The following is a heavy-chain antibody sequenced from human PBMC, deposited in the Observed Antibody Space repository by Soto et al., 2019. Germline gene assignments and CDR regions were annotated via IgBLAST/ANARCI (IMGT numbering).Heavy chain of an antibody. J-gene: IGHJ4*02. Sequence: QVQLVQSGAEVKKPGSSVKVSCKASGDTFSSYAINWVRQAPGQGLEWMGGIIPMFGTANYAQKFKGRVTITAGESPSTVYRELSSLRSEDTAVYYCARVGPAHSYDSSGYYSPLDYWGQGTLVTVSS. D-gene: IGHD3-22*01. CDR2: IIPMFGTA. CDR3: ARVGPAHSYDSSGYYSPLDY. V-gene: IGHV1-69*01. CDR1: GDTFSSYA.